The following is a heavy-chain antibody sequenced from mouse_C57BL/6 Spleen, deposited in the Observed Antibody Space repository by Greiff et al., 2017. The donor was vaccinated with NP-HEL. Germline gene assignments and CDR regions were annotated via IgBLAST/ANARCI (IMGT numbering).Heavy chain of an antibody. CDR2: IYPGDGDT. CDR1: GYAFSSSW. Sequence: VQLQQSGPELVKPGASVKISCKASGYAFSSSWMNWVKQRPGKGLEWIGRIYPGDGDTNYNGKFKGKATLTADKSSSTAYMQLSSLTSEDSAVYFCARRGSNYGSSYFDYWGQGTTLTVSS. CDR3: ARRGSNYGSSYFDY. V-gene: IGHV1-82*01. J-gene: IGHJ2*01. D-gene: IGHD1-1*01.